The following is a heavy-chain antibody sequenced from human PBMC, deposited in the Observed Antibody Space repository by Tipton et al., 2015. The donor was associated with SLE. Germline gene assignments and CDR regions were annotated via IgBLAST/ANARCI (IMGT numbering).Heavy chain of an antibody. CDR2: INHSGST. CDR3: ARGLSDYIWGSYRAYYFDY. Sequence: TLSLTCAVYGGSFSGYYWSWIRQPPGKGLEWIGEINHSGSTNYNPSLKSRVTISVDTSKNQFSLKLSSVTAADTAVYYCARGLSDYIWGSYRAYYFDYWGQGTLVTVSS. J-gene: IGHJ4*02. CDR1: GGSFSGYY. V-gene: IGHV4-34*01. D-gene: IGHD3-16*02.